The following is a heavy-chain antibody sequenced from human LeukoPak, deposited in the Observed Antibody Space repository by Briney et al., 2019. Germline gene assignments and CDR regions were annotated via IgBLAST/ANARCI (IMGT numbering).Heavy chain of an antibody. CDR1: GYTFTGYY. V-gene: IGHV1-2*02. J-gene: IGHJ5*02. D-gene: IGHD2-2*01. CDR3: ARDKHLPAHQRGVVPAARVNWFDP. CDR2: INPNSGGT. Sequence: ASVKVSCKASGYTFTGYYMHWVRQAPGQGLEWMGWINPNSGGTNYAQKFQGRVTMTRDTSISTAYMELSRLRSDDTAVYYCARDKHLPAHQRGVVPAARVNWFDPWGQGTLVTVSS.